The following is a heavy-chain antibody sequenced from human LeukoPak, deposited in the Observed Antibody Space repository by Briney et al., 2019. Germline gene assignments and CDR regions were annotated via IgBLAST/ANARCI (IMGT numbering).Heavy chain of an antibody. CDR3: ARGLSGITGTTAAFDI. J-gene: IGHJ3*02. CDR2: IIPIFGTA. Sequence: ASVKVSCKASGGTFSSYAISWVRQAPGQGLEWMGGIIPIFGTANYAQKFQGRVTITTDESTSTAYMELSSLRSEDTAVYYCARGLSGITGTTAAFDIWGRGTMVTVSS. D-gene: IGHD1-7*01. V-gene: IGHV1-69*05. CDR1: GGTFSSYA.